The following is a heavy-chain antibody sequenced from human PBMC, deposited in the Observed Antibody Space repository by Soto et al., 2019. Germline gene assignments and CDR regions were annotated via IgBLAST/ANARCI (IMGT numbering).Heavy chain of an antibody. Sequence: GGSLRLSWAASGFPFNTYAINWVHQAPGKGREWVSVISGSGDDTYYADTVKGRFTISRDNPNNTSLLQMDSLRPEDTAIYYCAXGGTTRTTNTHFWDFDLWGRGTLVTVSS. J-gene: IGHJ2*01. V-gene: IGHV3-23*01. D-gene: IGHD1-1*01. CDR3: AXGGTTRTTNTHFWDFDL. CDR2: ISGSGDDT. CDR1: GFPFNTYA.